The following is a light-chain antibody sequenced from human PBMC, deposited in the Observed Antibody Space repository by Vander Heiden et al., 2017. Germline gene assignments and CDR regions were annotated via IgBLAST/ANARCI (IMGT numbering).Light chain of an antibody. CDR3: QQPSNWPLIT. J-gene: IGKJ5*01. Sequence: EIVLTQYPATLSLSPGERATLSCRASQSVSSYLAWYQQKPGQAPRLLIYDASNRDTGIPARFSGSGYGTDFTLTISSREPEDFAVYYCQQPSNWPLITFGQGTLMEIK. V-gene: IGKV3-11*01. CDR1: QSVSSY. CDR2: DAS.